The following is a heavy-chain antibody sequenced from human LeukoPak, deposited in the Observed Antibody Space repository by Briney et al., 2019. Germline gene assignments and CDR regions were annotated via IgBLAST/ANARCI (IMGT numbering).Heavy chain of an antibody. Sequence: GGSLRLSCAASGFTFSDYYMSWIRQAPGKGLEWVSYISSSGSTIYYADSVKGRFTISRDNAKNSLYLQMNSLRAEDTAVYYCATETFNYGDYVNAFDIWGQGTMVTVSS. V-gene: IGHV3-11*01. D-gene: IGHD4-17*01. CDR2: ISSSGSTI. J-gene: IGHJ3*02. CDR3: ATETFNYGDYVNAFDI. CDR1: GFTFSDYY.